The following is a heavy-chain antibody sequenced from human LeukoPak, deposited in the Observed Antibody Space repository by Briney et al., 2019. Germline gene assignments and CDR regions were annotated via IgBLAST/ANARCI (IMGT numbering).Heavy chain of an antibody. J-gene: IGHJ4*02. CDR3: ARFGLGVSGYDFSDY. D-gene: IGHD5-12*01. CDR2: IIPIFGTA. CDR1: GGTFSSYA. V-gene: IGHV1-69*06. Sequence: SVKVSCKASGGTFSSYAISWVRQAPGQGLEWMGGIIPIFGTANYAQKFQGRVTITADKSTSTAYMELSSLRSEDTAVYYCARFGLGVSGYDFSDYWGQGTLVTVSS.